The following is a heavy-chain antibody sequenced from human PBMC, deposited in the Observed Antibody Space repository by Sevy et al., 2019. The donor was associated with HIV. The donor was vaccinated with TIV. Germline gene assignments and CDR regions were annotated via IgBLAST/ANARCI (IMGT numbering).Heavy chain of an antibody. CDR1: GYTFTDYY. Sequence: ASVKVSCTASGYTFTDYYIHWVRQAPGQGLECMGIINPNGGGTNYAQSFQGRVTMPRDTSTSTVYMELSSLGSEDSAVYYCARVDSCGGDCYYFDYWGQGTLVTVSS. D-gene: IGHD2-21*02. CDR2: INPNGGGT. J-gene: IGHJ4*02. V-gene: IGHV1-46*01. CDR3: ARVDSCGGDCYYFDY.